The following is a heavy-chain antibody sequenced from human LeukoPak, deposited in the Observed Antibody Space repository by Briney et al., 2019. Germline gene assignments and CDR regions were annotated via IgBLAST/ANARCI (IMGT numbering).Heavy chain of an antibody. CDR3: ARVAVAIRYNWFDP. Sequence: SETLSLTCTVSGGSISSYYWSWIRQPPGKGLEWIGYIYYSGSTNYNPSLKSRVTISVDTSKSQFSLKLSSVTAADTAVYYCARVAVAIRYNWFDPWGQGTLVTVSS. D-gene: IGHD6-19*01. CDR2: IYYSGST. V-gene: IGHV4-59*01. J-gene: IGHJ5*02. CDR1: GGSISSYY.